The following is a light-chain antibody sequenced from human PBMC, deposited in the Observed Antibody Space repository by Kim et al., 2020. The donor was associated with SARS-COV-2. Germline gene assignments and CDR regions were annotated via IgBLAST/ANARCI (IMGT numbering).Light chain of an antibody. V-gene: IGLV2-14*03. CDR1: NSDVVANDF. CDR3: SSYTNTSTPCV. Sequence: QSITISCTGTNSDVVANDFVSWYQQHPGKAPKLVIDDVSDRPSGVSNRFSGSKSGNTASLTISGLQANDEADYYCSSYTNTSTPCVFGTGTKVTVL. J-gene: IGLJ6*01. CDR2: DVS.